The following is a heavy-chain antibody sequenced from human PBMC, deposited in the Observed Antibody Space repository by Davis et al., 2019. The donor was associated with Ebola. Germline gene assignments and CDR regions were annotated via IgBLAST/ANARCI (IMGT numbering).Heavy chain of an antibody. CDR3: ARLVGEYYFDY. J-gene: IGHJ4*02. D-gene: IGHD2-2*01. CDR1: GFTFSSYA. CDR2: ISYDGSNK. Sequence: GSLRLSCAASGFTFSSYAMHWVRQAPGKGLEWVAVISYDGSNKYYADSVKGRFTISRDNSKNTLYLQMNSLRAEDTAVYYCARLVGEYYFDYWGQGTLVTVSS. V-gene: IGHV3-30-3*01.